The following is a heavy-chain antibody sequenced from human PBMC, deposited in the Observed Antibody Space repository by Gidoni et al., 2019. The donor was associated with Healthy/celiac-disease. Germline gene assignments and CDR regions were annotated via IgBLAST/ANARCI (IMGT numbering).Heavy chain of an antibody. CDR3: AKDRSVGATPGDY. Sequence: EVQLLEPGGGLVQPGGSLRLSCAASGFTLSSHAMSWVRQAPGKGLEWVSAISGSGGSTYYADSVKGRFTISRDNSKNTLYLQMNSLRAEDTAVYYCAKDRSVGATPGDYWGQGTLVTVSS. J-gene: IGHJ4*02. CDR2: ISGSGGST. D-gene: IGHD1-26*01. CDR1: GFTLSSHA. V-gene: IGHV3-23*01.